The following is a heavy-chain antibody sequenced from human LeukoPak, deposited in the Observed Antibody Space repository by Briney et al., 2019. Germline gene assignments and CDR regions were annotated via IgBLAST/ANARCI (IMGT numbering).Heavy chain of an antibody. V-gene: IGHV1-69*05. CDR1: GGTFSSYA. CDR2: IIPIFGTA. CDR3: ASRVWFGVRNWFDP. Sequence: SVKVSCKASGGTFSSYAISWVRQAPGQGLEWMGGIIPIFGTANYAQKFQGRVTITTDESTSTAYMELSSLRSGDTAVYYCASRVWFGVRNWFDPWGQGTLVTVSS. D-gene: IGHD3-10*01. J-gene: IGHJ5*02.